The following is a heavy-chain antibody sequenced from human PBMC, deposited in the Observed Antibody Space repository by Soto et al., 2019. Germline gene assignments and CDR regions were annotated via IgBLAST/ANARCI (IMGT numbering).Heavy chain of an antibody. CDR1: GFTFSSYG. V-gene: IGHV3-30*18. J-gene: IGHJ5*02. CDR2: ISYDGSNK. Sequence: GGSLRLSCAASGFTFSSYGMHWVRQAPGKGLEWVAVISYDGSNKYYADSVKGRFTISRDNSKNTLYLQMNSLRAEDTAVYYWAKDAHIVVVPAARGPWGQVTLVTVSS. D-gene: IGHD2-2*01. CDR3: AKDAHIVVVPAARGP.